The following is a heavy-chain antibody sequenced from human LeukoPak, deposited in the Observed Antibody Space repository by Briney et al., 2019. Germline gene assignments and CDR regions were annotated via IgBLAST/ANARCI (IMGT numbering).Heavy chain of an antibody. Sequence: GGSLRLSCSASGFTFNEYAMHWVRLAAGKGLEWVSGVSWNSGSVGYADSVKGRFTISRDNSKNTLYLQMNSLRAEDTAVYYCARDSGYYDSSGYYDYWGQGTLVTVSS. D-gene: IGHD3-22*01. V-gene: IGHV3-9*01. CDR2: VSWNSGSV. J-gene: IGHJ4*02. CDR3: ARDSGYYDSSGYYDY. CDR1: GFTFNEYA.